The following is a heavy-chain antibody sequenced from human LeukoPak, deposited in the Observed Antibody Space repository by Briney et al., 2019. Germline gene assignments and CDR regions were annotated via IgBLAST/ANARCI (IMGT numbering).Heavy chain of an antibody. D-gene: IGHD1-20*01. J-gene: IGHJ4*02. CDR1: GLTFGDYA. V-gene: IGHV3-49*03. CDR3: TTLTGSTRHFDD. CDR2: IAGKTHGGTT. Sequence: GGSLRLSCTTSGLTFGDYAMSWFRQAPGKGLQWVGFIAGKTHGGTTDYAASVRGRFSISRDDSKSVAYLQMNSLKSEDTAVYYCTTLTGSTRHFDDWGQGTLVTVSS.